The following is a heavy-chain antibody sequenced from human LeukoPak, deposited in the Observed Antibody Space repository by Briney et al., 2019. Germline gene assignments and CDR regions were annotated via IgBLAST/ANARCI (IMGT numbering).Heavy chain of an antibody. J-gene: IGHJ4*02. V-gene: IGHV3-21*01. Sequence: GGSLRLSCAASGFTFSSYSMNWVRQAPGKGLEWVSSISSSSSYMYYADSVKGRFTISRDNAKNSLYLQMNSLRAEDTAVYYCARDVCSGGSCYGRWGQGTLVTVSS. CDR1: GFTFSSYS. CDR3: ARDVCSGGSCYGR. CDR2: ISSSSSYM. D-gene: IGHD2-15*01.